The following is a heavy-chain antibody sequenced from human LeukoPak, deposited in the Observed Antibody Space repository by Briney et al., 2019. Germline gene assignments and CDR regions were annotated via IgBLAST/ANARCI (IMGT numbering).Heavy chain of an antibody. CDR2: IYYSGST. Sequence: SETLSLTCTVSGGSISSYYWSWIRQPPGQGLEWIGYIYYSGSTNYNPSLKSRVTISVDTSKHQFSLKLSSVTAADTAVYYCARDGGGEYYFDYWGQGTLVTVSS. D-gene: IGHD3-16*01. V-gene: IGHV4-59*01. CDR3: ARDGGGEYYFDY. CDR1: GGSISSYY. J-gene: IGHJ4*02.